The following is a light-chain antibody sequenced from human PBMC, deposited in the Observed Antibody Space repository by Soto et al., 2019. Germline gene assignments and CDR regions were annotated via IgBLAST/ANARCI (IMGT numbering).Light chain of an antibody. V-gene: IGLV3-21*02. Sequence: SYELTQPPSVSVAPGQTAKITCGGNNIGSKSVHWYQQKPGQAPALVVYDDSVRPSGIPERFSGSNSGNTATLTIGRVEAGDEADYYCQVWDSTSDHVVFGGGTQLTVL. CDR3: QVWDSTSDHVV. CDR1: NIGSKS. CDR2: DDS. J-gene: IGLJ2*01.